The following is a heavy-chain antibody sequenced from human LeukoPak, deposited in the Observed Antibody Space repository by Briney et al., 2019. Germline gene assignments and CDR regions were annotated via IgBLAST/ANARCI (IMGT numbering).Heavy chain of an antibody. CDR3: ARQGRIAAAGTDY. J-gene: IGHJ4*02. Sequence: GESLKISCKGSGCSFTSYWIGWVRQMPGKGLEWMGIIYPGDSDTRYSPSFQGQVTISADKSISTAHLQWSSLKASDTAMYYCARQGRIAAAGTDYWGQGTLVTVSS. D-gene: IGHD6-13*01. V-gene: IGHV5-51*01. CDR1: GCSFTSYW. CDR2: IYPGDSDT.